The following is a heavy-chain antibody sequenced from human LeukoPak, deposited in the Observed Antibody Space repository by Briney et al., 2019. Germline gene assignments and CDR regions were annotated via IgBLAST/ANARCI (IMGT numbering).Heavy chain of an antibody. CDR3: ARGYDFWSGYYPRSLYYYGMDV. J-gene: IGHJ6*02. D-gene: IGHD3-3*01. CDR1: GGSISSGGYY. CDR2: IYYSGST. Sequence: PSQTLSLTCAVSGGSISSGGYYWSWIRQHPGKGLEWIGYIYYSGSTYYNPSLKSRVTISVDTSKNQFSLKLSSVTAADTAVYYCARGYDFWSGYYPRSLYYYGMDVWGQGTTVTVSS. V-gene: IGHV4-31*11.